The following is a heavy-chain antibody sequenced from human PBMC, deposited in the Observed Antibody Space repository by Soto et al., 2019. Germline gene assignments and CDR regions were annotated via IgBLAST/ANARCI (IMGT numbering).Heavy chain of an antibody. CDR3: AKDFLDFWSGSNPDAFDI. J-gene: IGHJ3*02. V-gene: IGHV3-23*01. Sequence: WGSLRLSCAASGFTFSSYAMSWVRQAPGKGLEWVSAISGSGGSTYYADSVKGRFTISRDNSKNTLYLQMNSLRAEDTAVYYCAKDFLDFWSGSNPDAFDIWGQGTMVTVS. CDR2: ISGSGGST. CDR1: GFTFSSYA. D-gene: IGHD3-3*01.